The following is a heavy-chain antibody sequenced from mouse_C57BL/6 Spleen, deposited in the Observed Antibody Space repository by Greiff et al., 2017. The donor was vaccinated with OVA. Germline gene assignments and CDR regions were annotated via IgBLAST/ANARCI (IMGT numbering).Heavy chain of an antibody. J-gene: IGHJ4*01. CDR1: GYTFTSYW. D-gene: IGHD2-13*01. CDR2: IDPSDSYT. Sequence: QVQLQQPGAELVKPGASVKLSCKASGYTFTSYWMQWVKQRPGQGLEWIGAIDPSDSYTNYNQKFKGKATLTVDTSASTAYMELSSLTYEDAAVYYCARGTVTDAMDYWGQGTSVTVSA. CDR3: ARGTVTDAMDY. V-gene: IGHV1-50*01.